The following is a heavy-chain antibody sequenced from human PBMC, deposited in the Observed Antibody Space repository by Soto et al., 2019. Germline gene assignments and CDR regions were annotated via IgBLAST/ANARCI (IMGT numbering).Heavy chain of an antibody. CDR2: IFYSGST. CDR3: ARGLTEYSSSFEDDGFDI. D-gene: IGHD6-6*01. J-gene: IGHJ3*02. CDR1: GGSINTYY. V-gene: IGHV4-59*01. Sequence: SETLSLTCTVSGGSINTYYWSWIRQPPGKGLEWIGYIFYSGSTNYNPSLQSRVTISKDTSKNQFSLKLTSVTAADTAVYYCARGLTEYSSSFEDDGFDIWGQGTMATVSS.